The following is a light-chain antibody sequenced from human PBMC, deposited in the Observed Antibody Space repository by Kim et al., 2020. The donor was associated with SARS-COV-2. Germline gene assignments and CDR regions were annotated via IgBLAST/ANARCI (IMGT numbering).Light chain of an antibody. Sequence: SPAESATLSCRATQCVANNYLAWYRQKPGQAPRLLIYGASSRATAIPDRFSGSGSGTDFTLTISRLDPEDFAVYYCQQYGSSPLTFGGGTKVDIK. V-gene: IGKV3-20*01. CDR3: QQYGSSPLT. CDR1: QCVANNY. CDR2: GAS. J-gene: IGKJ4*01.